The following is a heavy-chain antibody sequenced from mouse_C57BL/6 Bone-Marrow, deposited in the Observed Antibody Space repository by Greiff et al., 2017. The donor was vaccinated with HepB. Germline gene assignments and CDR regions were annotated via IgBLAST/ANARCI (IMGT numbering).Heavy chain of an antibody. CDR1: GFTFSDYG. V-gene: IGHV5-15*01. CDR3: ARLPYYYGSSYGAMDY. CDR2: ISNLAYSI. Sequence: DVQLVESGGGLVQPGGSLKLSCAASGFTFSDYGMAWVRQAPRKGPEWVAFISNLAYSIYYADTVTGRFTISRENAKNTLYLEMSSLRSEDTAMYYCARLPYYYGSSYGAMDYWGQGTSVTVSS. D-gene: IGHD1-1*01. J-gene: IGHJ4*01.